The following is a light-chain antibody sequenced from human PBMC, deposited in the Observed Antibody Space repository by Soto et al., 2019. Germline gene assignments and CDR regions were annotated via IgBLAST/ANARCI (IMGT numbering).Light chain of an antibody. CDR1: QSVSSSY. CDR2: DAS. V-gene: IGKV3-11*01. J-gene: IGKJ1*01. CDR3: QQRSNWLWT. Sequence: EXVLTQSPGTXSLSPGERATLSCRASQSVSSSYLAWYQQKPGQAPRLLIYDASNRATGIPARFSGSGSGTDFTLTISSLEPEDFAVYYCQQRSNWLWTFGQGTKVDI.